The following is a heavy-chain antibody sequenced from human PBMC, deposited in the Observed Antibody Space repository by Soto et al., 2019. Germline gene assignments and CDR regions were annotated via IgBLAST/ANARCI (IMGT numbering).Heavy chain of an antibody. D-gene: IGHD2-15*01. CDR3: ARGGIVVVVAAFDY. CDR2: ISYDGSNK. V-gene: IGHV3-30*04. Sequence: GGSLRLSCAASGLTFSSYAMHWVRQAPGKGLEWVAVISYDGSNKYYADSVKGRFTISRDNSKNTLYLQMNSLRAEDTAVYYCARGGIVVVVAAFDYWGQGTLVTVSS. J-gene: IGHJ4*02. CDR1: GLTFSSYA.